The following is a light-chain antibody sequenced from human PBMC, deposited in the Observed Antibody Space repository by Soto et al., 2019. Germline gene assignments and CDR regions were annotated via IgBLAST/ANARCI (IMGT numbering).Light chain of an antibody. J-gene: IGKJ5*01. CDR3: QLYGNSPP. V-gene: IGKV3-15*01. CDR2: GAS. Sequence: EIVMTQSPATLSVSPGERATLYCRASQSVSSNLAWYQQKAGQAPRLLMYGASTRATGIPARFSGSASGTDFTLTINRLEPEDFAVYYCQLYGNSPPFGQGTRLEIK. CDR1: QSVSSN.